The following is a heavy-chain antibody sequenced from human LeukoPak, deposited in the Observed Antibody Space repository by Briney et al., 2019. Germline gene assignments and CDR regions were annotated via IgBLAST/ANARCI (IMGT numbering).Heavy chain of an antibody. CDR1: GLTVSSNY. D-gene: IGHD3-22*01. Sequence: GGSLRLSCAASGLTVSSNYMTWVRQAPGKGLEWVSVIYSSGITYYADSVKGRFTISRDNSKNTLYLQMNSLRAEDTAVYYCAKGGNYYDSSGYYYGRWAFDIWGQGTMVTVSS. J-gene: IGHJ3*02. CDR3: AKGGNYYDSSGYYYGRWAFDI. V-gene: IGHV3-53*01. CDR2: IYSSGIT.